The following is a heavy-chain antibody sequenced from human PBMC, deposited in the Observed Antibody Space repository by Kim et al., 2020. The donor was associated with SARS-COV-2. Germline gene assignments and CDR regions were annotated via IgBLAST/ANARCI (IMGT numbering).Heavy chain of an antibody. V-gene: IGHV1-46*01. J-gene: IGHJ4*02. CDR3: ARDLPWYGSGSSLPTLCY. Sequence: ASVKVSCKASGYTFTSYYMHWVRQAPGQGLEWMGIINPSGGSTSYAQKFQGRVTMTRDTSTSTVYMELSSLRSEDTAVYYCARDLPWYGSGSSLPTLCYWGQGTLVTVSS. D-gene: IGHD3-10*01. CDR1: GYTFTSYY. CDR2: INPSGGST.